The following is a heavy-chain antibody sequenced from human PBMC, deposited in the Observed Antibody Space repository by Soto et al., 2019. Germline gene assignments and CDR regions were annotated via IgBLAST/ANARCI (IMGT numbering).Heavy chain of an antibody. CDR2: ISSSGSTI. V-gene: IGHV3-11*01. J-gene: IGHJ6*02. Sequence: TGGSLRLSCAASGFTFSDYYMSWIRQAPGKGLEWVSYISSSGSTIYYADSVKGRFTISRDNAKNSLYLQMNSLRAEDTAVYYCARDLTYYDILTGYLSVPYYYYGMDVWGQGTTVTVSS. CDR3: ARDLTYYDILTGYLSVPYYYYGMDV. D-gene: IGHD3-9*01. CDR1: GFTFSDYY.